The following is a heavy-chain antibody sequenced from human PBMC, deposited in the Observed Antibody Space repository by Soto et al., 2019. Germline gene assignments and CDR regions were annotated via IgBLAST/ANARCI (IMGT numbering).Heavy chain of an antibody. CDR3: ARDIVVVPAAERGPGY. Sequence: ASVKVSCKASGYTFSSYYIHWVRQAPGQGLEWIGIINPNGGSTNYAQNFKGRLTVTRDTSTSTVYMELSSLRSEDTAVYYCARDIVVVPAAERGPGYWGQGTLVTVSS. CDR1: GYTFSSYY. J-gene: IGHJ4*02. V-gene: IGHV1-46*01. D-gene: IGHD2-2*01. CDR2: INPNGGST.